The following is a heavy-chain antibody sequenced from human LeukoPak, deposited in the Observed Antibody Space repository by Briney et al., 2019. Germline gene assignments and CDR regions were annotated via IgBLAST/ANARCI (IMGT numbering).Heavy chain of an antibody. D-gene: IGHD6-19*01. J-gene: IGHJ4*02. CDR1: GYTFTNYY. Sequence: GASVNVSCKASGYTFTNYYMHWVRQAPGQGLEWMGIINPGGGSTSYAQKFQGRVTMTRDTSTSTVYMELSSLRSEDTAVYYCARSYSSGWSYWGQGTLVTVSS. CDR2: INPGGGST. V-gene: IGHV1-46*01. CDR3: ARSYSSGWSY.